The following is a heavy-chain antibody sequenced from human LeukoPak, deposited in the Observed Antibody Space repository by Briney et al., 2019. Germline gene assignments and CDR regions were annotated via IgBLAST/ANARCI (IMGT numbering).Heavy chain of an antibody. V-gene: IGHV1-46*01. J-gene: IGHJ4*02. CDR1: GYTFTSYY. CDR2: INPSGGST. D-gene: IGHD5-12*01. CDR3: ARDGPRSGYDLGHFDY. Sequence: ASVKVSCKASGYTFTSYYMHWVRQAPGQGLEWMGIINPSGGSTSYAQKFQGRVTMTRDMSTSTDYMELSSLRSEDTAVYYCARDGPRSGYDLGHFDYLGQGTLVTASS.